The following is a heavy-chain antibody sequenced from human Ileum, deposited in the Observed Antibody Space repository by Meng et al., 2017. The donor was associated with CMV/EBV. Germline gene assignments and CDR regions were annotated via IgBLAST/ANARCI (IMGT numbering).Heavy chain of an antibody. D-gene: IGHD6-13*01. CDR3: AGDWGPYSSRGYFDP. CDR2: IYYSGST. Sequence: QVQLQEAGPGLVTPSETPSLTCTVTGGSISSGTYYWAWIRQSPGKGLEWIGSIYYSGSTYDNPSLKSRVTMSVDTFKNQFSLKLTSVTAADTAVYYCAGDWGPYSSRGYFDPWGQGTLVTVSS. CDR1: GGSISSGTYY. V-gene: IGHV4-39*07. J-gene: IGHJ5*02.